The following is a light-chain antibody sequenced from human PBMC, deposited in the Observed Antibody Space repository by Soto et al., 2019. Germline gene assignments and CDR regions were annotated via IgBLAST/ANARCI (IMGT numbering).Light chain of an antibody. V-gene: IGLV2-14*03. CDR3: SSYSSTNTLYV. CDR1: SSDVGGFNY. J-gene: IGLJ1*01. Sequence: QSVLTQPASVSGSPGQSITVSCTGTSSDVGGFNYVSWYQHHPGKAPRVMIYDVSSRPSGVSNRFSGPKSGNTASLTISGLQAEDEDYYYCSSYSSTNTLYVFGTGTKLTVL. CDR2: DVS.